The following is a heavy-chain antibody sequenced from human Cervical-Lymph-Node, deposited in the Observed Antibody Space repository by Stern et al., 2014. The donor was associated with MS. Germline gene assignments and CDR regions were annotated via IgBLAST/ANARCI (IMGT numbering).Heavy chain of an antibody. J-gene: IGHJ4*02. CDR2: ISSSSSDI. Sequence: VQLVQSGGGLVKPGGSLRLSCAASGFTLSSYSLNWVRQAPGKGLEWVSSISSSSSDIYYADSVKGRFTISRDNAKNSLYLQMNNLRAEDTAVYYCARDATWGSGWYGIYYFDYWGQGTLVTVSS. CDR3: ARDATWGSGWYGIYYFDY. CDR1: GFTLSSYS. D-gene: IGHD6-19*01. V-gene: IGHV3-21*01.